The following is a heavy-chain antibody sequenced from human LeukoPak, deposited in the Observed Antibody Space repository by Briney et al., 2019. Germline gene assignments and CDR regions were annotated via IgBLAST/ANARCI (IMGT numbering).Heavy chain of an antibody. D-gene: IGHD3-16*01. V-gene: IGHV3-48*01. CDR3: ARDGEAHYDYVWGDY. J-gene: IGHJ4*02. Sequence: AGGSLRLSCAASGFTFSSYSMNWVRQAPGKGLEWVSYISSSSSSTIYYADSVKGRFTISRDNAKNSLYLQMNSLRAEDTAVYYCARDGEAHYDYVWGDYWGQGTLVTVSS. CDR1: GFTFSSYS. CDR2: ISSSSSSTI.